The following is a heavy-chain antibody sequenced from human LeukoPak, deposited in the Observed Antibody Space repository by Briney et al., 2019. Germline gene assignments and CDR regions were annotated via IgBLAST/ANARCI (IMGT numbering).Heavy chain of an antibody. Sequence: PSETLSLTCTVSGGSISSYYWSWIRQPAGKGLEWIGHIHYSGGADYNPSLKSRVSMSLDTSKNHFSLGLTSVTAADTGVYFCARAEGAASHIWGQGTMVSVSS. CDR3: ARAEGAASHI. V-gene: IGHV4-4*07. CDR2: IHYSGGA. D-gene: IGHD3-16*01. J-gene: IGHJ3*02. CDR1: GGSISSYY.